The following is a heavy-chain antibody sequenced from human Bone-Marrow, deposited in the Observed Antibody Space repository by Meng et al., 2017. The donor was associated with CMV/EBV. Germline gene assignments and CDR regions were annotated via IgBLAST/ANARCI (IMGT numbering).Heavy chain of an antibody. CDR2: IYYSGST. CDR3: ARSIAPRHNYYYAMDV. V-gene: IGHV4-59*01. J-gene: IGHJ6*02. D-gene: IGHD2-15*01. CDR1: RDSMNSYY. Sequence: SETLSLTCTVSRDSMNSYYWSWIRQPPGRGLEWIGYIYYSGSTNYNPSIKSRVTMSVDTSKTQFSLTLSSVTAADTAVYYCARSIAPRHNYYYAMDVWGQGTTVTFSS.